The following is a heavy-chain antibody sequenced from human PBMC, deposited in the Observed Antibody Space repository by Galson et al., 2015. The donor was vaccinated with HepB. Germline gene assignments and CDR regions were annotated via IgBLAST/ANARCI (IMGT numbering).Heavy chain of an antibody. CDR3: ARTGSSYDFWSGYSNWFDP. D-gene: IGHD3-3*01. Sequence: QSGAEVKKPGESLKISCKGSGYSFTSYWIGWVRQMPGKGLEWMGIIYPGDSDTRYSPSFQGQVTISADKSISTAYLQWSSLKASDTAMYYCARTGSSYDFWSGYSNWFDPWGQGTLVTVSS. J-gene: IGHJ5*02. CDR1: GYSFTSYW. CDR2: IYPGDSDT. V-gene: IGHV5-51*01.